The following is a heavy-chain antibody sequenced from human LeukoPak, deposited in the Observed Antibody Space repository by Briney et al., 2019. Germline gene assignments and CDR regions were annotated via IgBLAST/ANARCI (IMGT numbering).Heavy chain of an antibody. D-gene: IGHD3-10*01. CDR3: VRQIHGERKLDWFDP. CDR1: GGSISSDNYY. CDR2: IHYSGVT. Sequence: SETLSLTCTVSGGSISSDNYYWGWIRQPPGMALEWVGSIHYSGVTYYNPSLKSRVTISVDTSKNHFSLKLSSVTAADTAVYYCVRQIHGERKLDWFDPWGQGTLVTVSS. V-gene: IGHV4-39*02. J-gene: IGHJ5*02.